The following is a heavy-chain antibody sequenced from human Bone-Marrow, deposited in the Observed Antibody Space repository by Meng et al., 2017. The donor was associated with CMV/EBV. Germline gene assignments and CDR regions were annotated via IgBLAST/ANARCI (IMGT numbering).Heavy chain of an antibody. CDR3: ARDQSHNTTGTLYYYYYGMDV. V-gene: IGHV3-33*01. CDR1: GFTFSSYG. D-gene: IGHD1-1*01. Sequence: GGSLRLSCAASGFTFSSYGMHWVRQAPGKGLEWVAVIWYDGSNKYYADSVKGRFTISRDNSKNTLYLQMNSLRAEDTAVYYCARDQSHNTTGTLYYYYYGMDVWGQGTTVTVSS. CDR2: IWYDGSNK. J-gene: IGHJ6*02.